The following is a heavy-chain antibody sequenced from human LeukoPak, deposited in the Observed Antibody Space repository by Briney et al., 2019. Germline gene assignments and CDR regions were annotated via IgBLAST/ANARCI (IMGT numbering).Heavy chain of an antibody. J-gene: IGHJ5*02. V-gene: IGHV4-59*12. CDR1: GGSISSYY. D-gene: IGHD3-16*01. CDR2: IYYSGST. CDR3: ARDGGWFDP. Sequence: KPSETLSLTCTASGGSISSYYWSWIRQPPGKGLEWIGYIYYSGSTYYNPSLKSRVTISVDTSKNQFSLKLSSVTAADTAVYYCARDGGWFDPWGQGTLVTVSS.